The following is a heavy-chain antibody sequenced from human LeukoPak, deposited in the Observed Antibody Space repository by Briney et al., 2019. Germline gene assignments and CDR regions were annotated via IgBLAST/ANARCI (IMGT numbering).Heavy chain of an antibody. CDR3: AKPPPAEAHFYYGMDV. Sequence: GGSLRLSCAASGFTVSDNYMSLVRQAPGEGVEWVSAISGSGANTYYADSVKGRFTLSRDNSKNTLYLQMNSLGAEDTAVYYCAKPPPAEAHFYYGMDVWGQGTTVTVSS. J-gene: IGHJ6*02. CDR1: GFTVSDNY. CDR2: ISGSGANT. V-gene: IGHV3-23*01.